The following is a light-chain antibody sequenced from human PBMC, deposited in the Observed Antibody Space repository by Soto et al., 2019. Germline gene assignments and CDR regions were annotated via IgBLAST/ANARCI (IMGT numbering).Light chain of an antibody. CDR1: SSDVGGYNY. V-gene: IGLV2-14*01. J-gene: IGLJ3*02. CDR3: SSYSDNASLAV. CDR2: DVN. Sequence: QSALTQPASVSGSPGQSITVSCTGTSSDVGGYNYVSWYQQFPGKAPKLIIYDVNNRPSGVSHRFSGSKSGNTASLTISGLRAEDEAEYHCSSYSDNASLAVFGGGTKVTVL.